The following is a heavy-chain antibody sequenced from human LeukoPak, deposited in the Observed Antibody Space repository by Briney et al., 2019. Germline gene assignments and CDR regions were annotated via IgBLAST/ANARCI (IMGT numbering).Heavy chain of an antibody. V-gene: IGHV3-11*01. CDR1: GFTFSDYY. Sequence: GGSLRLSCAASGFTFSDYYMSWIRQAPGEGLEWVSYISSSGSTIYYADSVKGRFTISRDNAKNSLYLQMNSLRAEDTAVYCCARELPSGNFFGSPSGFDYWGQGTLVTVSS. D-gene: IGHD3-16*01. CDR3: ARELPSGNFFGSPSGFDY. J-gene: IGHJ4*02. CDR2: ISSSGSTI.